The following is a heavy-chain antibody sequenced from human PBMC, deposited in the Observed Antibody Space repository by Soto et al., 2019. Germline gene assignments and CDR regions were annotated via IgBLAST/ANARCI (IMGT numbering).Heavy chain of an antibody. D-gene: IGHD6-6*01. Sequence: QVQLQESGPGLVKPSDTLSLNCAVSSSSISRSNWWGWIRQPPGKGLEWIGYIYYRGSTSYNPSLKSRVNRSVDTSKNQFSLKLGSVTAVDPAVYYCARGPRRKYPEDYWGQGTLVTVSS. V-gene: IGHV4-28*03. CDR3: ARGPRRKYPEDY. CDR2: IYYRGST. J-gene: IGHJ4*02. CDR1: SSSISRSNW.